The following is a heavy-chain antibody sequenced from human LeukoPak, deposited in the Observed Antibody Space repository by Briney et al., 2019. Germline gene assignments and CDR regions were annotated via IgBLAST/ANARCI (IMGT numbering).Heavy chain of an antibody. J-gene: IGHJ5*02. CDR3: STSAITHTSYP. D-gene: IGHD6-25*01. V-gene: IGHV1-2*02. CDR1: ASTSTVIY. CDR2: INPYSGAT. Sequence: GASVKVSCQAAASTSTVIYYSWVRHTPGQGLEWMGWINPYSGATISAQNFQGRVTLTWDASIGTAYMELSRLRSDDTAVYYCSTSAITHTSYPWGQGTLVTVSS.